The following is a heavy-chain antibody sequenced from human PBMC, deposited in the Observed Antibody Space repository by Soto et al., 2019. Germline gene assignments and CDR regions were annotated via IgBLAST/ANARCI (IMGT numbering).Heavy chain of an antibody. CDR3: AGRYGGSSFSGGIDY. CDR2: VYYTGIT. Sequence: SETLSLTCTVSGGSINSITYYWGWIRQPPGKGLEWIGTVYYTGITYYRPSLKSRVTMSVDTSRNHFSLKLNSVTAADTAVYYCAGRYGGSSFSGGIDYWGQGIMVTV. CDR1: GGSINSITYY. J-gene: IGHJ4*02. V-gene: IGHV4-39*01. D-gene: IGHD1-26*01.